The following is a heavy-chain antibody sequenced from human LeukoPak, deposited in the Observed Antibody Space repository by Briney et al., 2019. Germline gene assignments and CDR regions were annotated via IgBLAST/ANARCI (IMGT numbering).Heavy chain of an antibody. CDR3: ARGAPPQN. V-gene: IGHV4-59*01. CDR2: IYNSGRT. J-gene: IGHJ4*02. Sequence: SETLSLTCAVSGASISSYDWSWIRQPPGKGLEWIGGIYNSGRTNDNPSLKSRVTISKDTSKNQVSLNLRSVTAADTAVYYCARGAPPQNWGQGTLVTVSS. CDR1: GASISSYD.